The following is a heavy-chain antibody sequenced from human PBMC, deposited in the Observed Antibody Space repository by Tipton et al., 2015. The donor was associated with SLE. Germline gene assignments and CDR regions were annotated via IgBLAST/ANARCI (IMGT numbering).Heavy chain of an antibody. J-gene: IGHJ4*02. CDR2: ISYDGRNT. Sequence: SLRLSCAASGFAVSFYHLHWVRQAPGKGLVWLSRISYDGRNTAYADSVKGRFTISRDNAKDTVYLQMNSLRVEDAATYYCTAGENYSYGAFDYWGLGTVVTVSS. D-gene: IGHD5-18*01. CDR1: GFAVSFYH. CDR3: TAGENYSYGAFDY. V-gene: IGHV3-74*01.